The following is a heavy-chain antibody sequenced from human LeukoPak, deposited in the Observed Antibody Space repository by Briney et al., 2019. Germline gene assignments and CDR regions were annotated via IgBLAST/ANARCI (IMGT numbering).Heavy chain of an antibody. J-gene: IGHJ4*02. CDR3: ARVDEGDYGDQY. Sequence: SETLSLTCTVSGGSMNTYWGWIRQPPGKGLEWIGSIYYSGTTYYNPSLQSRVTISVDTSKNQFSLKLTSVTAADTAVYYCARVDEGDYGDQYWGQGTLVTVSS. D-gene: IGHD4-17*01. CDR2: IYYSGTT. V-gene: IGHV4-39*01. CDR1: GGSMNTY.